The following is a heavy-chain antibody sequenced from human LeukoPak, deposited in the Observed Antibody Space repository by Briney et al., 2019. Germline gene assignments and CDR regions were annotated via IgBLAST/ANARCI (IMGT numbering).Heavy chain of an antibody. D-gene: IGHD2-2*01. CDR3: AREPAPIVVVPAASRYYYYYYGMDV. Sequence: GGSLRLPCAASGFTFSSYAMHWVRQAPGKGLEWVAVISYDGSNKYYADSVKGRFTISRDNSKNTLYLQMNSLGAEDTAVYYCAREPAPIVVVPAASRYYYYYYGMDVWGKGTTVTVSS. CDR2: ISYDGSNK. J-gene: IGHJ6*04. CDR1: GFTFSSYA. V-gene: IGHV3-30*04.